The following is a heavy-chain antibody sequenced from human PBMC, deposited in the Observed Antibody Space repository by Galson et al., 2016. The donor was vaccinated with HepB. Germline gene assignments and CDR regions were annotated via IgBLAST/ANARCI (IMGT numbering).Heavy chain of an antibody. D-gene: IGHD3-10*01. Sequence: FLRLSCAASGFTFSDYYMSWIRQAPGEGLEWVSYISVSGTYTNYADSVKGRFTISRDNAKNSLYLQMNSLRAEDTAIYYCARDLSTGGVIIPYSYSYYGVDVRGQGTTVTVSS. CDR3: ARDLSTGGVIIPYSYSYYGVDV. CDR1: GFTFSDYY. CDR2: ISVSGTYT. J-gene: IGHJ6*02. V-gene: IGHV3-11*05.